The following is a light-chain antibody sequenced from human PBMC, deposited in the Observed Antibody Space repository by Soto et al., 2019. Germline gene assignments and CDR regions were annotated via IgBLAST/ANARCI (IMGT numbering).Light chain of an antibody. V-gene: IGKV3-15*01. CDR3: QQSNDWPGT. J-gene: IGKJ1*01. CDR1: QSVGRD. CDR2: DSS. Sequence: EIVMTQSPATLSLSPGERATLSCRASQSVGRDLAWYQQKLGQAPRRLIYDSSTRATAIPAMFSGIGSGTEFTLTIRSLQSEDVAVYYCQQSNDWPGTFGQGTKVEIK.